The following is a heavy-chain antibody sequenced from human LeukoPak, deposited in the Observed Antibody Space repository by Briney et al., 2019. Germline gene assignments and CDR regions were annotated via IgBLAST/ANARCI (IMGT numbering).Heavy chain of an antibody. D-gene: IGHD1-26*01. CDR3: ASAYTRIVGATNYYYYGMDV. CDR2: INPNSGGT. J-gene: IGHJ6*02. Sequence: ASVKVSCKASGYTFTGYYMHWVRQAPGQGLEWMGWINPNSGGTNYAQKLQGRVTMTRDTSISTAYMELSRLRSDDTAVYYCASAYTRIVGATNYYYYGMDVWGQGTTVTVSS. CDR1: GYTFTGYY. V-gene: IGHV1-2*02.